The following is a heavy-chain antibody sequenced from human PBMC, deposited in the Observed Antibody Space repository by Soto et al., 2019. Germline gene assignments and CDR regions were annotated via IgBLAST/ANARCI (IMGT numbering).Heavy chain of an antibody. CDR3: ARGGVAIDX. Sequence: PSETLSLTCSVSGGSVNSFYYWSWIRQPPGKGLEWLWYFYHTGSTNYKPSLKSRVTISLDTSKNKFSLNLNSVTAADTAVYYCARGGVAIDXWGQGTTVTVSX. CDR2: FYHTGST. J-gene: IGHJ6*02. CDR1: GGSVNSFYY. V-gene: IGHV4-61*01. D-gene: IGHD3-16*01.